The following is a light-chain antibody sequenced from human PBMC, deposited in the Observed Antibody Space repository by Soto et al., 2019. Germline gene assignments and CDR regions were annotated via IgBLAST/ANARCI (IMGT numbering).Light chain of an antibody. CDR3: QQSYTTSIT. J-gene: IGKJ5*01. Sequence: DIQMTQSPSSLSASVGDRVTITCRASQVISSWLVWYQQKPGKAPKLLIYAASSLQSGVPSRFSGSGSGTDFTLTISSLQPEDFATYYCQQSYTTSITFGQGIRLEIK. CDR2: AAS. CDR1: QVISSW. V-gene: IGKV1-12*01.